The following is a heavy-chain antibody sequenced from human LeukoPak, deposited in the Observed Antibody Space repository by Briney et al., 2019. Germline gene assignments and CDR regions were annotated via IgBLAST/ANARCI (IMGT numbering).Heavy chain of an antibody. V-gene: IGHV3-15*01. Sequence: GGSLRLSCTASGFTFSNAWVSWVRQAPGKGLEWVGRIKSKTDGGTTDYAAPVKGRFTISRDDSKNTLYLQMNSLKTEDTAVYYCTTGTLNYDVLTGYFSYYFDYWGQGTLVTVSS. CDR1: GFTFSNAW. D-gene: IGHD3-9*01. CDR2: IKSKTDGGTT. J-gene: IGHJ4*02. CDR3: TTGTLNYDVLTGYFSYYFDY.